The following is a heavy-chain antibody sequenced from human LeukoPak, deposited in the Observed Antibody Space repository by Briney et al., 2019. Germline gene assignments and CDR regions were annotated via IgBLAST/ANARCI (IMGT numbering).Heavy chain of an antibody. V-gene: IGHV3-21*01. CDR1: GFTFSSYS. CDR3: ASGYNWKSNWFDP. D-gene: IGHD1-20*01. Sequence: GGSLRLSCAASGFTFSSYSMNWVRQAPGQGLEWVSSVSSCRSYIYYADPVKGRFTISRENAKNSLYLQMNSLRAEDTAVYYCASGYNWKSNWFDPWGQRTLVTVSS. CDR2: VSSCRSYI. J-gene: IGHJ5*02.